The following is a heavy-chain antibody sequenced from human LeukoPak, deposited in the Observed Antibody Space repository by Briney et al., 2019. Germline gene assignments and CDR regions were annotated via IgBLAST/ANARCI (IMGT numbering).Heavy chain of an antibody. J-gene: IGHJ4*02. CDR1: GGSITDTNY. CDR2: VNLQGST. CDR3: AREGGPYRPLDY. V-gene: IGHV4-4*02. Sequence: ASETLSLTCGVSGGSITDTNYWTWVRQPPGKGLEWIGEVNLQGSTNYNPSLMGRVAISVDTSENHISLQLTSVTAADTAVYYCAREGGPYRPLDYSGQGTLVTVSS.